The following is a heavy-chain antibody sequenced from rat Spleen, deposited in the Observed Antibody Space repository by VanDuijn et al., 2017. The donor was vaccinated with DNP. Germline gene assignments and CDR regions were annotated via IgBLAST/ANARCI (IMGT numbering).Heavy chain of an antibody. D-gene: IGHD1-10*01. CDR3: ARPIYNNHGGFAY. CDR1: GFTFSDYN. J-gene: IGHJ3*01. Sequence: EVQLVESGGGLVQPGRSLQLSCAASGFTFSDYNMAWVRQTPKKGLEWVATISYDGRSTYYRDSVKGRFTISRDNAKSTLYLQMDSLRSEDTATYYCARPIYNNHGGFAYWGQGTLVTVSS. V-gene: IGHV5-7*01. CDR2: ISYDGRST.